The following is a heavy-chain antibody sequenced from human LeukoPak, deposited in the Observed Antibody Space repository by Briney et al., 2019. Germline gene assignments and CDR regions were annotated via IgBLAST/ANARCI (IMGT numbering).Heavy chain of an antibody. CDR2: MNPNSGST. CDR3: ARQISDRYSSSSGFDY. CDR1: GYTFTSYD. Sequence: ASVKVSCKASGYTFTSYDINWVRQATGQGLEWMGWMNPNSGSTGYAQKFQGRVTITRNTSISTAYMELSSLRSEDTAVYYCARQISDRYSSSSGFDYWGQGTLVTVSS. D-gene: IGHD6-6*01. J-gene: IGHJ4*02. V-gene: IGHV1-8*03.